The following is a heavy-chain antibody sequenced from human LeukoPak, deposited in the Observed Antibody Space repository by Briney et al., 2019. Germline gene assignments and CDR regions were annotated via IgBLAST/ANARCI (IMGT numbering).Heavy chain of an antibody. CDR1: GYTFTSYY. CDR3: ARDTYYYDSSGYSGWFDP. D-gene: IGHD3-22*01. CDR2: INPSGGNT. Sequence: ASVKVSCKASGYTFTSYYMHWVRQAPGQGLEWMGIINPSGGNTNYAQKFQGRVTMTRDTSTNTVYMELSSLRSDDTAVYYCARDTYYYDSSGYSGWFDPWGQGTLVTVSS. J-gene: IGHJ5*02. V-gene: IGHV1-46*01.